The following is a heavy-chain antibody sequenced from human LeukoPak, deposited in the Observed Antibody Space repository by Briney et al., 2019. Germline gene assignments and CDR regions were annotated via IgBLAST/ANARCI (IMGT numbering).Heavy chain of an antibody. V-gene: IGHV4-59*01. J-gene: IGHJ4*02. CDR2: IFYSGNT. CDR3: ARGSITGVGIPFDY. Sequence: SETLSLTCTVSGGSISNYYWSWIRQPPGRGLEWIGYIFYSGNTNYNPSLKSRVTISLDTSKSQFSLKLTSATAADTAVYYCARGSITGVGIPFDYWGQGTLVTVSS. CDR1: GGSISNYY. D-gene: IGHD7-27*01.